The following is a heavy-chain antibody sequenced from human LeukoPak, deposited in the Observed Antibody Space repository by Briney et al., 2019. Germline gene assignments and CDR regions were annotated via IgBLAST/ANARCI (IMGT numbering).Heavy chain of an antibody. J-gene: IGHJ4*02. D-gene: IGHD2-2*01. CDR3: ARHAAFAEYQSHLTPFDY. Sequence: PSETLSLICTVSGGSISSYYWSWILQPPGKRLEWIGDIYHSGSTNYNSSLKSRVTISVDTSKNQFSLKLSSVTAADTAVYYCARHAAFAEYQSHLTPFDYWGQGTLVTVSS. CDR2: IYHSGST. CDR1: GGSISSYY. V-gene: IGHV4-59*08.